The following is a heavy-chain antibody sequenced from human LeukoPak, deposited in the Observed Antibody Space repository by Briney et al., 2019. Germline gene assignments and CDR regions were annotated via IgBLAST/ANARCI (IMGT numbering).Heavy chain of an antibody. CDR2: INPNSGRT. CDR1: XYTFTVYY. Sequence: VTVSFRASXYTFTVYYMHGVRQAPGQGSECIAWINPNSGRTNYAQKFQRRVTMTSDTSISTAYMELSRLRSDDTAVYYCARLTGTTTYCGQGTLVTVSS. D-gene: IGHD1-7*01. V-gene: IGHV1-2*02. J-gene: IGHJ4*02. CDR3: ARLTGTTTY.